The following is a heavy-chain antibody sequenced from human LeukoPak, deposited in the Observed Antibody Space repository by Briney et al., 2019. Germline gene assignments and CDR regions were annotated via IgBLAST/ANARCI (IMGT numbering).Heavy chain of an antibody. D-gene: IGHD2-2*01. CDR1: GFTFSNYW. V-gene: IGHV3-7*01. CDR3: ARDQGSIIVVRPTNWYIEL. J-gene: IGHJ2*01. Sequence: GGSLRLSCAASGFTFSNYWMSRVRQAPGKGLEWVANINQDGSEIYYVDSVKGRFTISRDNAKNSLYLQINSLRAEDTAVYYCARDQGSIIVVRPTNWYIELWGRGTLVTVSS. CDR2: INQDGSEI.